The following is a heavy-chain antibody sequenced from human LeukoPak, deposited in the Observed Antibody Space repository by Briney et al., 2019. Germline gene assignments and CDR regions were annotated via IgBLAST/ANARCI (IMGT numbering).Heavy chain of an antibody. D-gene: IGHD6-13*01. CDR1: GFTVSSYG. V-gene: IGHV3-30*02. Sequence: GGSLRLSCAASGFTVSSYGMHWVRQAPGKGLEWVAFIRYDGSNKYYADSVKGRFTISRDNSKNTLYLQMNSLRAEDTAVYYCAKEGRGSSWYYYYGMDVWGQGTTVTVSS. CDR2: IRYDGSNK. CDR3: AKEGRGSSWYYYYGMDV. J-gene: IGHJ6*02.